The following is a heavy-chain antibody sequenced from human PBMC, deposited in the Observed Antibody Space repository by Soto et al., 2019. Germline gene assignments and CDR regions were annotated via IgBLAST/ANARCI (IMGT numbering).Heavy chain of an antibody. CDR3: AAPAAAGPYYYYGMDV. Sequence: GESLKISCKGSGYSFTSYWISWVRQMPGKGLEWMGRIDPSDSYTNYSPSFQGHVTISADKSISTAYLQWSSLKASDTAMYYCAAPAAAGPYYYYGMDVWGQGTTVTVSS. J-gene: IGHJ6*02. V-gene: IGHV5-10-1*01. CDR2: IDPSDSYT. D-gene: IGHD6-13*01. CDR1: GYSFTSYW.